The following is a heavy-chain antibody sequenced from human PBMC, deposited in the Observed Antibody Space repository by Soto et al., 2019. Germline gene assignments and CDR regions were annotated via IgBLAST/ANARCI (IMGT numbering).Heavy chain of an antibody. CDR1: GFTFSSYA. D-gene: IGHD2-21*02. V-gene: IGHV3-23*01. CDR2: ISGSGGST. J-gene: IGHJ4*02. Sequence: EVQLLESGGGLVQPGGSLRLSCAASGFTFSSYAMSWVRQAPGKGLEWVSAISGSGGSTYYGDSVKGRFTISRDNSKNTLYLQMNSRRAEDWGVYYCAKLAHCGGDCPGLWFDYWGQGTLVTVSS. CDR3: AKLAHCGGDCPGLWFDY.